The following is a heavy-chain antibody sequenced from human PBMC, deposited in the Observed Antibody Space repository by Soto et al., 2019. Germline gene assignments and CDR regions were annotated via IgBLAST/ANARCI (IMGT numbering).Heavy chain of an antibody. CDR3: ARGYSSGWAWFDP. V-gene: IGHV4-59*01. CDR1: GGSISSYY. J-gene: IGHJ5*02. Sequence: QVQLQESGPGLVKPSETLSLTCTVSGGSISSYYWSWIRQPPGKGLEWIGYIYYSGSTNYNPSLKSRVTISVDTSKNQFSLKLSSVTAADTAVYYCARGYSSGWAWFDPWGQGTLVTVSS. D-gene: IGHD6-19*01. CDR2: IYYSGST.